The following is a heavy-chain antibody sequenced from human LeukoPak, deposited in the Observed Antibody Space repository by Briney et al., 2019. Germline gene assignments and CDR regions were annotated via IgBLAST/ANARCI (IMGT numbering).Heavy chain of an antibody. CDR2: ISYDGSNK. Sequence: PGGSLRLSCAASGFTFSSYAMHWVRQAPGKGLEWVAVISYDGSNKYYADSVKGRFTISRDNSKNTLYLQMNSLRAEDTAVYYCARDSEDSSGWYGRYNWFDPWGQGTLVTVSS. J-gene: IGHJ5*02. V-gene: IGHV3-30-3*01. CDR3: ARDSEDSSGWYGRYNWFDP. CDR1: GFTFSSYA. D-gene: IGHD6-19*01.